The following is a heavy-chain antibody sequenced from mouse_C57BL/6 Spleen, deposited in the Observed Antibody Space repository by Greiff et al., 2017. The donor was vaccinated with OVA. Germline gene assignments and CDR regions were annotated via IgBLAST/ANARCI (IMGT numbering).Heavy chain of an antibody. CDR3: ARNQGYFDY. V-gene: IGHV1-85*01. Sequence: QVQLQQSGPELVKPGASVKLSCKASGYTFTSYDINWVKQRPGQGLEWIGWIYPRAGSTKYNEKFKGKATLTVDTSSSTAYMELHSLTSEDSAVYFCARNQGYFDYWGQGTTLTVSS. CDR2: IYPRAGST. CDR1: GYTFTSYD. J-gene: IGHJ2*01.